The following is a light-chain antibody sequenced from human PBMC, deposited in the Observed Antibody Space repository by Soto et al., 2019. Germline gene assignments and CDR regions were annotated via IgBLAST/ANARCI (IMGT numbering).Light chain of an antibody. V-gene: IGKV1-39*01. CDR3: QQTDSFPRI. CDR2: AAS. Sequence: DIQMTQSPSSLSASVGDRVTITCRASQSISSYLNWYQHKPGKAPKLLIYAASSLQTGVPSRFSGSRSGTDFALTISSLQRDDFATYYCQQTDSFPRIFGQGTKVDIK. J-gene: IGKJ1*01. CDR1: QSISSY.